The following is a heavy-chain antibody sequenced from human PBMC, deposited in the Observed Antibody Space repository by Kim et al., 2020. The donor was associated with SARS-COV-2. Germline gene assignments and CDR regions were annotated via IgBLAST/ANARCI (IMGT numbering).Heavy chain of an antibody. D-gene: IGHD3-10*01. V-gene: IGHV2-5*01. J-gene: IGHJ4*02. CDR3: AHRSYYYRLFDY. Sequence: RYSPSLKRRLTITKDTSKNQVVLTMTNMDPVDTATYYCAHRSYYYRLFDYWGQGTLVTVSS.